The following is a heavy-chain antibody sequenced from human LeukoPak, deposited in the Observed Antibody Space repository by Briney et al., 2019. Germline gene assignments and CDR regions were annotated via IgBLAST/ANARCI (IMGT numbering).Heavy chain of an antibody. CDR2: IYTSGST. V-gene: IGHV4-4*07. CDR3: ARDLRQQLVRRAFDI. J-gene: IGHJ3*02. Sequence: SETLSLTCTVSGGSISSYYWSWIRQPAGKGLEWIGRIYTSGSTNYNPSLKSRVTMSVDTSKNQFSLKLSSVTAADTAVYYCARDLRQQLVRRAFDIWGQGTMVTVPS. D-gene: IGHD6-13*01. CDR1: GGSISSYY.